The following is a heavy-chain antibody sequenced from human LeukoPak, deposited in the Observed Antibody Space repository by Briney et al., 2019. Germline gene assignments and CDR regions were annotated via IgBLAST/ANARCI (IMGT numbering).Heavy chain of an antibody. V-gene: IGHV4-34*01. J-gene: IGHJ4*02. CDR3: ARDPLDY. Sequence: SETLSLTCAVYGGSLSGYYWSWIRQPPGKGLEWIGEINHSGSTNYNPSLKSRVTMSVDTSKNQFSLKLSSVTAADTAVYYCARDPLDYWGQGTLVTVSS. CDR2: INHSGST. CDR1: GGSLSGYY.